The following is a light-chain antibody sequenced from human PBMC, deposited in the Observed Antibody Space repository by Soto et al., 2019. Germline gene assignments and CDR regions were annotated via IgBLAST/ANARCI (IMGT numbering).Light chain of an antibody. V-gene: IGKV3-15*01. Sequence: EIVMTQSPATLSVSPGERATLSCRASQSVNTNLAWYQQTPGQAPRLLIYGASTRATGIPARFSGSGSGTEFTLTISSLHSDEFAVSYYHQNSNSPSISFGKGTRLAIK. CDR1: QSVNTN. CDR3: HQNSNSPSIS. CDR2: GAS. J-gene: IGKJ5*01.